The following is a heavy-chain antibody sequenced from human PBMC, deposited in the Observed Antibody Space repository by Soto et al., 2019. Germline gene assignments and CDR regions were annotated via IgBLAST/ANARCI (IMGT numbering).Heavy chain of an antibody. CDR2: IYHSGST. CDR1: GGSISSGGYS. Sequence: PSETLSLTCAVSGGSISSGGYSWSWIRQPPGKGLEWIGYIYHSGSTYYNPSLKSRVTISVDRSKNQFSLKLTSVTAADTAVYYCAREKITGLFDYWGQGNLVTVSS. D-gene: IGHD2-8*02. CDR3: AREKITGLFDY. J-gene: IGHJ4*02. V-gene: IGHV4-30-2*01.